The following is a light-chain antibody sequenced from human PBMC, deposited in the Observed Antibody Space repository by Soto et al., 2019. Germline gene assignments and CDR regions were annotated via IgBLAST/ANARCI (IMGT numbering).Light chain of an antibody. V-gene: IGLV1-40*01. J-gene: IGLJ1*01. CDR3: QSYDSSLSALYV. Sequence: QSVLTQPPSVSGAPGQRVTISCTGSSSNIGAGYDVHWYQQLPGTAPKLLIYGNSNRPSGVPDRFSGSKSGTSASLAITGLQAEDEAHYYCQSYDSSLSALYVFGTGTNVT. CDR1: SSNIGAGYD. CDR2: GNS.